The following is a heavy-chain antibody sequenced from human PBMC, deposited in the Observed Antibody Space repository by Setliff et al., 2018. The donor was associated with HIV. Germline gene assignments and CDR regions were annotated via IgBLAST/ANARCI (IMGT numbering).Heavy chain of an antibody. V-gene: IGHV1-2*02. D-gene: IGHD2-15*01. CDR1: GYRFADFY. Sequence: SVKVSCKTFGYRFADFYVNWVRQAPGQGLEWMGWINPKSGATKNAQKFQGRVTMTRDTSISTVYMELSSLRSDDTALYYCARDLIRITPHGDLPFWGQGTLVTVSS. CDR3: ARDLIRITPHGDLPF. CDR2: INPKSGAT. J-gene: IGHJ4*02.